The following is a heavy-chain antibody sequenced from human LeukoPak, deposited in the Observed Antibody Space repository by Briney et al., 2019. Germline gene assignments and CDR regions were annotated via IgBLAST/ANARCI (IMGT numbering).Heavy chain of an antibody. CDR2: ISGSGGST. J-gene: IGHJ4*02. CDR3: AREDYDILTGYYGN. Sequence: PGGSLRLSCAASGFTFSSYAMSWVRQAPGKGLEWVSAISGSGGSTYYADSVKGRFTISRDNSKNTLYLQMNSLRAEDTAVCYCAREDYDILTGYYGNWGQGTLVTVSS. CDR1: GFTFSSYA. D-gene: IGHD3-9*01. V-gene: IGHV3-23*01.